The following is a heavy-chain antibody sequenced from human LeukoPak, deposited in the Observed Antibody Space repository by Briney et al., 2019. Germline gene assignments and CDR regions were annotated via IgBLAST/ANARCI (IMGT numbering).Heavy chain of an antibody. CDR3: ATLSRWELRVFYYFDY. D-gene: IGHD1-26*01. Sequence: ASVKVSCKVSGYTLTELSMHWVRQAPGKGLEWMGGFDPEDGEAIYAQKFQGRVTMTEDTSTDTAYMELSSLRSEDTAVYYCATLSRWELRVFYYFDYWGQGTLVTVSS. J-gene: IGHJ4*02. CDR2: FDPEDGEA. CDR1: GYTLTELS. V-gene: IGHV1-24*01.